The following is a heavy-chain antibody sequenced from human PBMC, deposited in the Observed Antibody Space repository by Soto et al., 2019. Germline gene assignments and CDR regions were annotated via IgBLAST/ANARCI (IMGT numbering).Heavy chain of an antibody. D-gene: IGHD2-2*01. V-gene: IGHV3-23*01. J-gene: IGHJ6*02. CDR3: ARYIPGVRYYGMDV. CDR2: IGESGTPT. CDR1: GFTISSYA. Sequence: GSMRLSCTASGFTISSYAMKWVSTTPGKGLEWVSLIGESGTPTYYADSVKGRFTISRDNSGNTLFLEMYSLRAEDTAVYYCARYIPGVRYYGMDVWGQGTTVTAP.